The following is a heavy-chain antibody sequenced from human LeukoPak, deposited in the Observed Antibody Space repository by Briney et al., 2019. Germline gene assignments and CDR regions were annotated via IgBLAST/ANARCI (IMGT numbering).Heavy chain of an antibody. Sequence: ASVKVSCKASGGTFSSYAISWVRQAPGQGLEWMGRIIPILGIANYAQKFQGRVTITADKSISTAYLQWSSLKASDTAMYYCARHLVGAEFDYWGQGTLVTVSS. D-gene: IGHD1-26*01. V-gene: IGHV1-69*04. CDR3: ARHLVGAEFDY. CDR2: IIPILGIA. J-gene: IGHJ4*02. CDR1: GGTFSSYA.